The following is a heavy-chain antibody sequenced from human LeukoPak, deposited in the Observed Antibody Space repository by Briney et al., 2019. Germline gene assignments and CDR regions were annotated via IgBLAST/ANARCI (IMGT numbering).Heavy chain of an antibody. J-gene: IGHJ6*02. CDR1: GFAFSNYA. CDR3: ARPLRINCGMDV. Sequence: GGSLRLSCAASGFAFSNYAMNWVRQTPGKGLEWVSIIYSDGSTYYADSVKGRFTISRDNSKNTMYLQMNSLRAEDTAVYYCARPLRINCGMDVWGQGTTVTVSS. V-gene: IGHV3-53*01. D-gene: IGHD3-3*01. CDR2: IYSDGST.